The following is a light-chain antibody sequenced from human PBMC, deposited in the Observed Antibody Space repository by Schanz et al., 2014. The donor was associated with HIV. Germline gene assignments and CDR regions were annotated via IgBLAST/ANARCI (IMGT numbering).Light chain of an antibody. V-gene: IGLV2-8*01. CDR3: SSYAGTYTRYV. Sequence: QSALTQPPSASGSPGQSVTISCTGTSSDVGGHNYVSWYQHHPGKAPKLIIFEVSERPSGVPDRFSGSKSGNTASLTVSGLQAEDEADYYCSSYAGTYTRYVFGTGTKLTVL. J-gene: IGLJ1*01. CDR1: SSDVGGHNY. CDR2: EVS.